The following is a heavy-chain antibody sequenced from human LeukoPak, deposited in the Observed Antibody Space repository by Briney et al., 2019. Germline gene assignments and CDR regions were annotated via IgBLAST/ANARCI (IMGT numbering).Heavy chain of an antibody. CDR2: INPSSGAI. D-gene: IGHD5-24*01. CDR1: GYTFTVYY. Sequence: ASVKVSCKASGYTFTVYYMHWVRQAPGQGLEWLGWINPSSGAINYAQKFHGRVTMTRDSSISTAYMELNRLTSDDTAVYYCARGGDGYNSGPRGTYWGQGTLVTVSS. J-gene: IGHJ4*02. CDR3: ARGGDGYNSGPRGTY. V-gene: IGHV1-2*02.